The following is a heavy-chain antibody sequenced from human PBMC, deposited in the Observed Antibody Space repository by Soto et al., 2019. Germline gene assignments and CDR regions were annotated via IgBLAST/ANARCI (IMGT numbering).Heavy chain of an antibody. V-gene: IGHV3-23*01. CDR3: AKVDGASIAAAGTNFDY. CDR2: ISGSGGST. D-gene: IGHD6-13*01. CDR1: GFTFSSYA. Sequence: EVQLLESGGGLVQPGGSLRLSCAASGFTFSSYAMSWVRQAPGKGLEWVSAISGSGGSTYYADSVKGRFTISRDNYKNTLYLQMNSLRAEDTAVYYCAKVDGASIAAAGTNFDYWGQGTLVTVSS. J-gene: IGHJ4*02.